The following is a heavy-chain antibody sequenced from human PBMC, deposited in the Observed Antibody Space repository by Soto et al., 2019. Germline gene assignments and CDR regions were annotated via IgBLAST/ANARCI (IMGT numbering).Heavy chain of an antibody. J-gene: IGHJ4*02. Sequence: ASVKVSCKASGYASLSHAMHCVRQVPGQLYEWLGWINAGVDGTMYSERFQDRIRITRDTSANTVYMELNALTSEDTAVYYCAREVPGVTSFDYWGQGTLVTVS. D-gene: IGHD3-10*01. CDR2: INAGVDGT. V-gene: IGHV1-3*01. CDR1: GYASLSHA. CDR3: AREVPGVTSFDY.